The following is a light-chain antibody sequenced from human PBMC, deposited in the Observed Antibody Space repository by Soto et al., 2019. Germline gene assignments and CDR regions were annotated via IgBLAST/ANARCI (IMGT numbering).Light chain of an antibody. CDR1: SSDVGSYNR. V-gene: IGLV2-18*02. CDR2: EVS. Sequence: QSVLTQPPSVSGSPGQSVTISCTGTSSDVGSYNRVSWYQQPPGTAPKLMIYEVSSRPSGVPDRFSGSKSGNTASLTISGLQAEDEADYYCSSYTSTNTYVAFGGGTKLTVL. CDR3: SSYTSTNTYVA. J-gene: IGLJ2*01.